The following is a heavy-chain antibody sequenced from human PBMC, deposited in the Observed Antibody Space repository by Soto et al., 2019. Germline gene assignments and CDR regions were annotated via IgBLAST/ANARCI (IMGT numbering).Heavy chain of an antibody. CDR1: GYTFTSYG. CDR3: ARDGVAADAFDI. D-gene: IGHD6-13*01. Sequence: ASVKVSCKASGYTFTSYGISWVRQAPGQGLDGMGGISAYNGNTNYAPKLQGRVTMNTDTSTSTAYMELRSLRSDDTAVYYCARDGVAADAFDIWGQGTMVTVSS. CDR2: ISAYNGNT. V-gene: IGHV1-18*01. J-gene: IGHJ3*02.